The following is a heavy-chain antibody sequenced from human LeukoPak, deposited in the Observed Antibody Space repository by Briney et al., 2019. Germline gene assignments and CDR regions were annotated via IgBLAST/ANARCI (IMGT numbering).Heavy chain of an antibody. Sequence: GASVKVSCKASGYAFTSYDINWVRQATGQGLEWMGWMNPNSGNAGYAQKFQGRVTMTRNTSISTAYMELSSLRSEDTAVYYCARGSIAAAGTRWFDPWGQGTLVTVSS. D-gene: IGHD6-13*01. J-gene: IGHJ5*02. V-gene: IGHV1-8*01. CDR2: MNPNSGNA. CDR1: GYAFTSYD. CDR3: ARGSIAAAGTRWFDP.